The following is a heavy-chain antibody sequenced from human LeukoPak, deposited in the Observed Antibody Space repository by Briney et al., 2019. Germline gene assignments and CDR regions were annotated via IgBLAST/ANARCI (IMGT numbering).Heavy chain of an antibody. CDR2: IIPIFGTA. CDR1: GGTFSSYA. J-gene: IGHJ6*03. Sequence: GASVKVSCKASGGTFSSYAISWVRQAPGQGLEWMGRIIPIFGTANYAQKFQGRVTITTDESTSTAYMELSSLRSEDTAVYYCTRSVAGDYYYYYMDVWGKGTTVTVSS. CDR3: TRSVAGDYYYYYMDV. D-gene: IGHD6-19*01. V-gene: IGHV1-69*05.